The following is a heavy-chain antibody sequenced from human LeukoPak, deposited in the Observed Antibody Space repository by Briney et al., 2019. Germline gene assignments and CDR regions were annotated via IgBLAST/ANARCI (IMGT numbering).Heavy chain of an antibody. CDR2: IYTSGST. CDR1: GGSISSGSYY. V-gene: IGHV4-61*02. CDR3: ARAATWSSRRDTVYY. D-gene: IGHD2-15*01. Sequence: PSQTLSLTCTVSGGSISSGSYYWSWIRQPAGKGLEWIGRIYTSGSTNYNPSLKSRVTISVDTSKNQFSLKLSSVTAADTVVYCWARAATWSSRRDTVYYWGQGTLVTVSS. J-gene: IGHJ4*02.